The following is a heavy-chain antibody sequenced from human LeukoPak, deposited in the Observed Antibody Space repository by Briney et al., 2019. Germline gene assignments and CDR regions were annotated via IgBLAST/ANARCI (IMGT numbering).Heavy chain of an antibody. Sequence: SVKVSCKASGGTFSSYTISWVRQAPGQELEWMGRIIPILGIANYAQKFQGRVTITADKSTSTAYMELSSLRSEDTAVYYCARDCSGGSCYDYWGQGTLVTVSS. J-gene: IGHJ4*02. D-gene: IGHD2-15*01. V-gene: IGHV1-69*04. CDR1: GGTFSSYT. CDR2: IIPILGIA. CDR3: ARDCSGGSCYDY.